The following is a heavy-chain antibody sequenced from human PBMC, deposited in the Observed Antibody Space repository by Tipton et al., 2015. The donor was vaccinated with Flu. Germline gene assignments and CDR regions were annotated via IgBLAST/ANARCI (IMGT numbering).Heavy chain of an antibody. D-gene: IGHD3/OR15-3a*01. Sequence: GLVKPSETLSLSCSVSNASINNYYWTWIRQPPGKKLEWIGYVYHTGATSYNAALMSRATLSIDTSKDQFSRELNSVTAADTTVYYCARASGEGDQIDFWGQGTPVTVSS. CDR2: VYHTGAT. CDR3: ARASGEGDQIDF. J-gene: IGHJ4*02. CDR1: NASINNYY. V-gene: IGHV4-59*12.